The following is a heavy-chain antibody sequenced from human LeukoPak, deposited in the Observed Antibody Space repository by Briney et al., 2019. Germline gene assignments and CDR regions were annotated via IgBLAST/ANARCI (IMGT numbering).Heavy chain of an antibody. CDR2: INPEGSEK. D-gene: IGHD5-18*01. J-gene: IGHJ4*02. CDR1: GFPFSSYW. V-gene: IGHV3-7*01. CDR3: ARDLAYSRLDY. Sequence: GGSLRLSCVASGFPFSSYWMTWVRQAPGKGLEWVASINPEGSEKYSADSVKGRFTISRDNAKNSLYLQMDSLRVEDTAFYYCARDLAYSRLDYWGQGMLVTVSS.